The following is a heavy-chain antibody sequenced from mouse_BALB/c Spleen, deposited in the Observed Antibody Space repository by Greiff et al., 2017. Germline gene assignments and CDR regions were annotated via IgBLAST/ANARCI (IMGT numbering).Heavy chain of an antibody. CDR1: GYTFSSYW. D-gene: IGHD1-1*01. Sequence: QVQLKQSGAELMKPGASVKISCKATGYTFSSYWIEWVKQRPGHGLEWIGEILPGSGSTNYNEKFKGKATFTADTSSNTAYMQLSSLTSEDSAVYYCARHPLRGAMDYWGQGTSVTVSS. J-gene: IGHJ4*01. CDR3: ARHPLRGAMDY. V-gene: IGHV1-9*01. CDR2: ILPGSGST.